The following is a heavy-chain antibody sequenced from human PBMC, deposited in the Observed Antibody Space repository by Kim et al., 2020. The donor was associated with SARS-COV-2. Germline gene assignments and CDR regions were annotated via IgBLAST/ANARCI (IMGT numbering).Heavy chain of an antibody. D-gene: IGHD1-26*01. Sequence: DNAILVKSRITINAEPSKNQFSLQLNSVTPEDTAVYYCARRCCGNYYFDYWGQGTLVTVSS. J-gene: IGHJ4*02. V-gene: IGHV6-1*01. CDR3: ARRCCGNYYFDY.